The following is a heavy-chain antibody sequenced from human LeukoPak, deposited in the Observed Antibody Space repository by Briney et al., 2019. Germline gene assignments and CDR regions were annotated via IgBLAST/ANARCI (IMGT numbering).Heavy chain of an antibody. V-gene: IGHV1-69*13. Sequence: ASVKVSCKASGGTFSSYAISWVRQAPGQGLEWMGGIIPIFGTANYAQKLQGRVTIIADESTSTAFMELSSLRSEDTAVYYCARGPYECSGGSCYSIPYYYYYYGMDVWGQGTTVTVSS. CDR3: ARGPYECSGGSCYSIPYYYYYYGMDV. J-gene: IGHJ6*02. CDR1: GGTFSSYA. CDR2: IIPIFGTA. D-gene: IGHD2-15*01.